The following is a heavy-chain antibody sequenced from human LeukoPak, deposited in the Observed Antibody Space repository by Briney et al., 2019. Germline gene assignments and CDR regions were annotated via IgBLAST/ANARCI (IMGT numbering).Heavy chain of an antibody. V-gene: IGHV3-30*18. J-gene: IGHJ4*02. CDR2: ISYDGSNK. CDR3: AKDAEGSGLHSDY. Sequence: PGGSLRLSCAASGFTFSSYGMHWVRQAPGKGLEWVAVISYDGSNKYYADSVKGRFTISRDNSKNTLYLQMNSLRAEDTAVYYCAKDAEGSGLHSDYWGQGTLVTVSS. CDR1: GFTFSSYG. D-gene: IGHD2-15*01.